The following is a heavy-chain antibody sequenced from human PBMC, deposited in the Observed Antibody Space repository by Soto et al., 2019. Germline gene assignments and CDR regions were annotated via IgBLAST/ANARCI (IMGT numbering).Heavy chain of an antibody. J-gene: IGHJ4*02. V-gene: IGHV5-51*01. D-gene: IGHD5-18*01. CDR3: ARHVTLDTAMVQLIDY. CDR2: IYPGDSDT. CDR1: GYSFTSYW. Sequence: GESLKISCKGSGYSFTSYWIGWVRQMPGKGLEWMGIIYPGDSDTRYSPSFQGQVTISADKSISTAYLQWRSLKASDTAMYYCARHVTLDTAMVQLIDYWGQGTLVTVSS.